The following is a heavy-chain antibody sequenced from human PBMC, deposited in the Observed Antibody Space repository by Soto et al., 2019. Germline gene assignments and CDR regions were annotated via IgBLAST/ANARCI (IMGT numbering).Heavy chain of an antibody. V-gene: IGHV3-7*04. CDR2: IREDGNEK. CDR1: GFSFSTYW. J-gene: IGHJ4*02. Sequence: EVQLVESGGGLVQPGGSLRLSCAASGFSFSTYWMKWVRQAPGKGLEWVADIREDGNEKYYVDSVKGRFTISRDNAKKSRYLQMNSLRAEDTAVYYCAGDLVDYWGQGILVTVSS. CDR3: AGDLVDY.